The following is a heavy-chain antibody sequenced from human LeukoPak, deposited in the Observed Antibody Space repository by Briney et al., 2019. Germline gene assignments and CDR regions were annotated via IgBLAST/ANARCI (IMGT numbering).Heavy chain of an antibody. V-gene: IGHV3-23*01. J-gene: IGHJ5*02. CDR1: GFTFSNFA. CDR2: ITGYGAT. D-gene: IGHD6-13*01. Sequence: GGSLRLSCEASGFTFSNFARSGFRQAPGPGLRWFPTITGYGATFYADSVRGRFTIFRDTSMNTLFLQMNSLGAEDTAVYYCAKGAAAGKVDWFDPWGQGTLVTVSS. CDR3: AKGAAAGKVDWFDP.